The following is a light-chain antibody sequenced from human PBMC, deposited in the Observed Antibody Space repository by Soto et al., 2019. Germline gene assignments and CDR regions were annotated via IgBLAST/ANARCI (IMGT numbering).Light chain of an antibody. V-gene: IGLV4-60*02. Sequence: QLVLTQSSSASASLGSSVKLTCTLSSGHSSYIIAWHQQQPGKAPRYLMKLEGSGSYNKGSGVPDRFSGSSSGADRYLTISILQFEYEADYYCETWDSNTHTVFGGGTKVTVL. CDR1: SGHSSYI. CDR2: LEGSGSY. J-gene: IGLJ3*02. CDR3: ETWDSNTHTV.